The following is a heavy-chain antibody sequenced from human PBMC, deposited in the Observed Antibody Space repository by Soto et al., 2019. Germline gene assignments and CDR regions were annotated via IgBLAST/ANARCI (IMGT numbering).Heavy chain of an antibody. CDR1: GYTFPNYE. CDR3: TRLASSGSLNWFDS. V-gene: IGHV1-8*01. Sequence: GASVKFSCKASGYTFPNYEINWVRQATGQGLEWMGWMNPGSGNTGYAHKFQGRVTMTRNITISTALIKLSRLGYDDTAIYYCTRLASSGSLNWFDSWGQGTLVTVSS. J-gene: IGHJ5*01. CDR2: MNPGSGNT. D-gene: IGHD3-10*01.